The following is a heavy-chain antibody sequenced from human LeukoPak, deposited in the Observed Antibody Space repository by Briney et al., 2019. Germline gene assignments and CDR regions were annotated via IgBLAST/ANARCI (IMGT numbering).Heavy chain of an antibody. CDR1: GGSISSGSYY. D-gene: IGHD6-13*01. J-gene: IGHJ6*03. CDR3: ARSIAAAGWNFDYYYMDV. CDR2: IYTTGNT. Sequence: SQTLSLTCTVSGGSISSGSYYWSWIRQPAGKRLEWIGRIYTTGNTNYNPSLKSRVTMSEDPSKNQFSLRLSSVTAADTAVYYCARSIAAAGWNFDYYYMDVWGKGTAVTVSS. V-gene: IGHV4-61*02.